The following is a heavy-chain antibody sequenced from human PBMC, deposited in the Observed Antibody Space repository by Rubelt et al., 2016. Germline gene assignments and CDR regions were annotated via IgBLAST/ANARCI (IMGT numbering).Heavy chain of an antibody. Sequence: QLQLQESGPGLVKPSETLSLTCTVSGASINNNDYYWGWIRQPPGKGLAWIGSIYYTESTYYNPSLKSRVTITVDTSKNQFSRKLRAVTAADTAVYYCARRSFYGSGLWFDPWGQGTLVTVSS. V-gene: IGHV4-39*01. CDR1: GASINNNDYY. J-gene: IGHJ5*02. D-gene: IGHD3-10*01. CDR3: ARRSFYGSGLWFDP. CDR2: IYYTEST.